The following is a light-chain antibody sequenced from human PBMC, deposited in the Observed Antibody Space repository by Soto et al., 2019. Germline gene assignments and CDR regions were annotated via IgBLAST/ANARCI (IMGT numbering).Light chain of an antibody. CDR1: QSVGSL. J-gene: IGKJ2*01. CDR3: QQSYSLPYT. V-gene: IGKV1-39*01. CDR2: AAS. Sequence: DTQMTQSPSSLSVSVGDRVTITCRASQSVGSLLNWFQQKPGKAPKLLIYAASTLQSGAPSRFSGSGAGTDFTLIISSLQPEDFATYYCQQSYSLPYTFGQGTKLEI.